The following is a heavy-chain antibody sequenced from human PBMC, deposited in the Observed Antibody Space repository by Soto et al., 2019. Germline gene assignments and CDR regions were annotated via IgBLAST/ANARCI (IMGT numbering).Heavy chain of an antibody. V-gene: IGHV2-26*01. CDR3: ARIRDYDFWSGYSDDYYYYGMDV. CDR1: GGSINSHYW. Sequence: ETLSLTCTVSGGSINSHYWIWIRQPPGKALEWLAHIFSNDEKSYSTSLKSRLTISKDTSKSQVVLTMTNMDPVDTATYYCARIRDYDFWSGYSDDYYYYGMDVWGQGTTVTVSS. CDR2: IFSNDEK. J-gene: IGHJ6*02. D-gene: IGHD3-3*01.